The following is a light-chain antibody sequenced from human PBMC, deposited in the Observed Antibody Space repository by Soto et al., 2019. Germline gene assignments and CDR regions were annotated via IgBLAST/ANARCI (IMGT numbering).Light chain of an antibody. CDR1: QSVSSN. CDR3: QQYNGWPRT. CDR2: GAS. V-gene: IGKV3-15*01. Sequence: EIVMTQSPATLSVSPGERATLSCRASQSVSSNLAWYQQKPGQAPRFLIYGASTRATGIPARFSGSGSGTEFTLTISSLQSEDFAVYYCQQYNGWPRTFGQGTKVDIK. J-gene: IGKJ1*01.